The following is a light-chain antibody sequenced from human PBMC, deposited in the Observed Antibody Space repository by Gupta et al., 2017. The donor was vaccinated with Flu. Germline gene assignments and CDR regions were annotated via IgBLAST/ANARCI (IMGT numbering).Light chain of an antibody. V-gene: IGKV3-20*01. Sequence: MLQTPPPGTLALSPGERATLSSRASHALSNNYLAWYQHKPGQAPRLLIYYASTRATGIPDRFSGSGSGTDFTLTISRLEPEDFAVYYCQQDDYSQVTFGDGTKV. CDR1: HALSNNY. CDR3: QQDDYSQVT. CDR2: YAS. J-gene: IGKJ4*01.